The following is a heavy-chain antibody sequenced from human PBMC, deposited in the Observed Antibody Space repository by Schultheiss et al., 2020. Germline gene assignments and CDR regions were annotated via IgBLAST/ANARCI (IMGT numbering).Heavy chain of an antibody. D-gene: IGHD6-6*01. V-gene: IGHV3-30*03. CDR1: GFTVSSNY. Sequence: GESMKISCAASGFTVSSNYMSWVRQAPGKGLEWVAVISYDGSNKYYADSVKGRFTISRDNSKNTLYLQMNSLRAEDTAVYYCAREGIAARPDYYYGMDVWGTGTTLTVSS. CDR2: ISYDGSNK. CDR3: AREGIAARPDYYYGMDV. J-gene: IGHJ6*04.